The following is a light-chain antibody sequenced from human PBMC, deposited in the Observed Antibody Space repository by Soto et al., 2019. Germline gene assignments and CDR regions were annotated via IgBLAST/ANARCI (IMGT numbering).Light chain of an antibody. J-gene: IGLJ1*01. V-gene: IGLV7-46*01. CDR2: DTN. CDR3: LLLYSGNRRV. CDR1: TLTVTSGHY. Sequence: QAVVTQGPSLTVSPGETVTLTCGSNTLTVTSGHYPYWFQQRPGQAPTTLIYDTNNKYSWTPDRFSGSLLGGKAALTLSGAQPEDEGDYYCLLLYSGNRRVFGNGTKLTVL.